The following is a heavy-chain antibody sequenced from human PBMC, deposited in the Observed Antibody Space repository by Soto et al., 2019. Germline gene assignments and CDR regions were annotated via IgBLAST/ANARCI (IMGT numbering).Heavy chain of an antibody. CDR2: ISDDGKNK. Sequence: RRLSCAASGFTFSDYAMQWVRQAPGKGLEWVTTISDDGKNKYYADSVKGRFTISRDNSMDTLYVQMKNLRADDTAVYYCASYYYDASGYRGQLDYWGQGTLVTVSS. CDR1: GFTFSDYA. V-gene: IGHV3-30*04. D-gene: IGHD3-22*01. CDR3: ASYYYDASGYRGQLDY. J-gene: IGHJ4*02.